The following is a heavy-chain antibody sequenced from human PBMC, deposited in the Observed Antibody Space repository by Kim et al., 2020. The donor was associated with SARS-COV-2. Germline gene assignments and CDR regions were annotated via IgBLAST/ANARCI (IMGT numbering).Heavy chain of an antibody. CDR2: ISSNGGST. CDR1: GFTFSSYA. J-gene: IGHJ4*02. D-gene: IGHD6-19*01. Sequence: GGSLRLSCSASGFTFSSYAMHWVRQAPGKGLEYVSAISSNGGSTYYADSVKGRFTISRDNSKNTLYLQMSSLRAEDTAVYYCVKGQQWLVLGFPVDYWGQGALVTVSS. CDR3: VKGQQWLVLGFPVDY. V-gene: IGHV3-64D*09.